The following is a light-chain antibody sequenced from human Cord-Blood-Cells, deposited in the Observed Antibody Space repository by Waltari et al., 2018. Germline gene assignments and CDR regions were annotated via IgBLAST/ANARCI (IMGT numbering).Light chain of an antibody. CDR1: QSVSSN. V-gene: IGKV3-15*01. Sequence: EIVMTQPPATLYVFPGERATLSCRASQSVSSNLAWYQQTPGQAPRLLIYGASTRATGIPARFSGSGSGTEFTLTISSRQSEDFAGYYCQQYNNWPPYTFGQGTNLEIK. CDR2: GAS. CDR3: QQYNNWPPYT. J-gene: IGKJ2*01.